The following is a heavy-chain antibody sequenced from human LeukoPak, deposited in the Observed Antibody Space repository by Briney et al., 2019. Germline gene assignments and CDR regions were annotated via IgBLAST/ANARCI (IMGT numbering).Heavy chain of an antibody. V-gene: IGHV1-46*01. CDR3: ARRGFVVNWFDP. Sequence: ASVKVSCKASGYTFTSYYMHWVRQAPGQGLGWMGLINPTGGSTGYAQKFQGRVTMTRDMSTSTAYMELSSLRSEDTAVYYCARRGFVVNWFDPWGQGTLATVSS. J-gene: IGHJ5*02. CDR2: INPTGGST. D-gene: IGHD2-2*01. CDR1: GYTFTSYY.